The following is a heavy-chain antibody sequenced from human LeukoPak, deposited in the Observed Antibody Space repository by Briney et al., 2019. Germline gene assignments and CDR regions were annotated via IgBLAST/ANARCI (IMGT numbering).Heavy chain of an antibody. D-gene: IGHD4-11*01. J-gene: IGHJ6*02. CDR2: IYPGDSDT. CDR3: ARHVAHSNYLYYGMDV. CDR1: GSRFTSYW. Sequence: GASLKISCKGSGSRFTSYWIGWVRQLPGKGLEWMGIIYPGDSDTRYSPSFQGQVTISADKSISTAYLQWSSLKASDTAMYYCARHVAHSNYLYYGMDVWGQGTTVTVSS. V-gene: IGHV5-51*01.